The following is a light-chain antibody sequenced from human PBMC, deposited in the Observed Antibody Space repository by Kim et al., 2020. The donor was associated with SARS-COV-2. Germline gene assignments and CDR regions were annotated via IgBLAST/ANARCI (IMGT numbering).Light chain of an antibody. J-gene: IGKJ4*01. CDR1: QSVDSRF. CDR2: GTS. V-gene: IGKV3-20*01. CDR3: QQYDRSPLT. Sequence: LSPGERATLSCRASQSVDSRFLAWYQQKLGQAPRLLIYGTSNRPTGIPDRFSGSGSGTDFTLTISRLEPEDFAVYYCQQYDRSPLTFGGGTKVDIK.